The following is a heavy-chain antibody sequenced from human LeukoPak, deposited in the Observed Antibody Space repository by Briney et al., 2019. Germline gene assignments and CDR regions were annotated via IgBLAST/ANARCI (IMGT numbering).Heavy chain of an antibody. CDR1: GGTFSSYA. D-gene: IGHD3-22*01. V-gene: IGHV1-69*05. J-gene: IGHJ5*02. Sequence: AASVKVSCKASGGTFSSYAISWVRQAPGQGLEWMGRIIPIFGTANCAQKFQGRVTITTDESTSKAYMELSSLRSEDTAVYYCAREGGTGGYYYDSSGYPVHWFDPWGQGTLVTVSS. CDR2: IIPIFGTA. CDR3: AREGGTGGYYYDSSGYPVHWFDP.